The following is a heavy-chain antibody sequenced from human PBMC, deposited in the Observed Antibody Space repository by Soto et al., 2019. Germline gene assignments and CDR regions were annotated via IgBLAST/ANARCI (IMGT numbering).Heavy chain of an antibody. V-gene: IGHV1-69*13. J-gene: IGHJ6*02. Sequence: SVKVSCKASGGRFSSNAISWVRQAPGQGLEWMGGIIPIFGTADYAQNFQGRVTITADESTSTAYMELSSLRSEDTAVYYCASHWGQTKRYYYYGMDVWGQGTTVTVSS. D-gene: IGHD7-27*01. CDR3: ASHWGQTKRYYYYGMDV. CDR2: IIPIFGTA. CDR1: GGRFSSNA.